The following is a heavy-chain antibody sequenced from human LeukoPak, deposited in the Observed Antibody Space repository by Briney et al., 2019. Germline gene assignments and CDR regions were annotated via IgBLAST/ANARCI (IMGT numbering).Heavy chain of an antibody. CDR3: AKFPSIYGFTRPQDDAFDI. V-gene: IGHV3-23*01. J-gene: IGHJ3*02. CDR1: GFTFSSCA. D-gene: IGHD2-2*01. Sequence: RPGGSLRLSCAASGFTFSSCAMTWVRQAPGKGREGVSYIGVSGSPYYADSVKGRFTISRENSKNTLFLQMNSLRVEDTAVYYCAKFPSIYGFTRPQDDAFDIWGQGTMVTVSS. CDR2: IGVSGSP.